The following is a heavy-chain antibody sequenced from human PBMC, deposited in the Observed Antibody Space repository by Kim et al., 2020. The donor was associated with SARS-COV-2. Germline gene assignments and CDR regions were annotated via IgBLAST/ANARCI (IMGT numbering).Heavy chain of an antibody. Sequence: YYKSSLKSRISISVDTSQNQFSLKLSSVTAADTAMYYCASHYYNNNIFSDYWGQGTPVTVSS. J-gene: IGHJ4*02. V-gene: IGHV4-31*02. D-gene: IGHD3-22*01. CDR3: ASHYYNNNIFSDY.